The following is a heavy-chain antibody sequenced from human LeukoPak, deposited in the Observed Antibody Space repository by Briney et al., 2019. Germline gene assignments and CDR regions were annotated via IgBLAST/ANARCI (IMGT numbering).Heavy chain of an antibody. CDR1: GFTFSSYA. CDR2: ISGSGGSS. V-gene: IGHV3-23*01. J-gene: IGHJ6*03. CDR3: AKSPREYYYYYMDV. Sequence: GGSLRLSCAASGFTFSSYAMSWVRQAPGKGLEWVSAISGSGGSSYYADSVKGRFTISRDNSKNTLYLQMNSLRAEDTALYYCAKSPREYYYYYMDVWGKGTTVTVSS. D-gene: IGHD6-6*01.